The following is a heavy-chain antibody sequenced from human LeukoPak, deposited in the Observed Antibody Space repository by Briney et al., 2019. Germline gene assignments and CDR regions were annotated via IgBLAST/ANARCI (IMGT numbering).Heavy chain of an antibody. CDR1: GFTFSNYA. J-gene: IGHJ4*02. CDR3: AKGLRGNYDY. V-gene: IGHV3-23*01. Sequence: GGSLRLSCAASGFTFSNYAMTWVRQAPGKGLEWISAINDRGGDTYYADSVKGRFTISRDNSKNTLYLQMNSLRAEDTAVYYCAKGLRGNYDYWGQGALVTVSS. D-gene: IGHD1-26*01. CDR2: INDRGGDT.